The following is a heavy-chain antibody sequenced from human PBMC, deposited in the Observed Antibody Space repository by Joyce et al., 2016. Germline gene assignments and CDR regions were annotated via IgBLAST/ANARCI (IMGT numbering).Heavy chain of an antibody. J-gene: IGHJ5*02. Sequence: QVQLVQSGAEVKKPGASVEVSCRASGYNFITYMIHWVRQAPGQRLEWLGWINPGTGNTNYSQKFQGRITITRDTSATTAYMELSSLTSEDTAVYYCARNVLLWYEALDPWGQGTRVTVSS. V-gene: IGHV1-3*01. CDR3: ARNVLLWYEALDP. D-gene: IGHD3-10*01. CDR1: GYNFITYM. CDR2: INPGTGNT.